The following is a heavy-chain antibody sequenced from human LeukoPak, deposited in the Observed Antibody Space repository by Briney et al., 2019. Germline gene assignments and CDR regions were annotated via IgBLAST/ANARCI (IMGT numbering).Heavy chain of an antibody. CDR1: GYSISSGYY. CDR2: IYHSGST. V-gene: IGHV4-38-2*02. CDR3: SRTYYYGSGADY. Sequence: SETLSLTCTVSGYSISSGYYWGWIRQPPGKGLEWIGSIYHSGSTYYNPSLKSRVTISLDTSKYQFSLKLTSVTAADTAVYYCSRTYYYGSGADYWGQGALVTVSS. D-gene: IGHD3-10*01. J-gene: IGHJ4*02.